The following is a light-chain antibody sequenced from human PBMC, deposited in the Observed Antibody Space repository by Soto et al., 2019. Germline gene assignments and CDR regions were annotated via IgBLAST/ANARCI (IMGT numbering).Light chain of an antibody. J-gene: IGKJ5*01. CDR1: QSVGTR. V-gene: IGKV3-20*01. CDR2: GAS. CDR3: QQYGSSPIT. Sequence: EILLTQSPDTLSLSPGEIATLSCRAAQSVGTRLAWYQHKTGQAPRLIISGASSRATGIPDRFTGSGSETSFTLTISRLEPEDVAVYYCQQYGSSPITLGQGTRLEIK.